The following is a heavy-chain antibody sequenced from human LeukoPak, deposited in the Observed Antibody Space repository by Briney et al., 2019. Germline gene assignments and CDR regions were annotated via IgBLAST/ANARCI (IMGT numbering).Heavy chain of an antibody. CDR1: GGSISSSSYY. CDR2: IYYSGST. J-gene: IGHJ4*02. Sequence: SETLSLTCTVSGGSISSSSYYWGWIRQPPGKGLEWIGSIYYSGSTYYNPSLKSRVTISVDASKNQFSLKLSSVTAADTAVYYCARHRYSGSWFDYWGQGTLVTVSS. CDR3: ARHRYSGSWFDY. D-gene: IGHD6-13*01. V-gene: IGHV4-39*01.